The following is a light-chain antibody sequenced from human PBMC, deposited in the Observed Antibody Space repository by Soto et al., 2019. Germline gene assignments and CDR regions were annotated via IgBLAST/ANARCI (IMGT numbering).Light chain of an antibody. V-gene: IGKV3-11*01. J-gene: IGKJ1*01. CDR3: QQYAASPRT. Sequence: IVLTQSPATLSLSPGERATLSCRASQSVTTFLAWYQQKPGQAPRLLIYDASNRATGIPARFSGSGSGTDFTLTISSLEPEDFAVYYCQQYAASPRTFGQGTKVDI. CDR1: QSVTTF. CDR2: DAS.